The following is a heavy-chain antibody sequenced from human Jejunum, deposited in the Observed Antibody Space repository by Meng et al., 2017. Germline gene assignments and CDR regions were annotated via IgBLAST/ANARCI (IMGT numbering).Heavy chain of an antibody. J-gene: IGHJ4*02. CDR3: ARGGKMYGSY. Sequence: GESLKISCVASGFTFSTYWMSWVRQAPGKGLEWVARIKEDGSEKDYVDSVKGRFIISRDNAKNSLYLQLNSLRAEDTAVYYCARGGKMYGSYWGQGTLVTVSS. V-gene: IGHV3-7*01. CDR2: IKEDGSEK. D-gene: IGHD1-26*01. CDR1: GFTFSTYW.